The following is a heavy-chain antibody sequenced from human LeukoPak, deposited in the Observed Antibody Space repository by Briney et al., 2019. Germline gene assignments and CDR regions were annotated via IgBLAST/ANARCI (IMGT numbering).Heavy chain of an antibody. J-gene: IGHJ6*03. V-gene: IGHV3-23*01. Sequence: GGSLRLSCAASGFSFSTHAMTWVRQAPGKGLEWVSAISDSGGYTYSADSVKGWFTISRDNSKNTVYLQMNSLRVEDTAVYYCVKFRGATDHYYYYMDVWGRGTTVTVSS. CDR2: ISDSGGYT. CDR1: GFSFSTHA. D-gene: IGHD1-26*01. CDR3: VKFRGATDHYYYYMDV.